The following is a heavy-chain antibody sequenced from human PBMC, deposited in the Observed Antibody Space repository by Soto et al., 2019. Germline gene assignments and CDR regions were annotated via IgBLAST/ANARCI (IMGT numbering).Heavy chain of an antibody. D-gene: IGHD3-9*01. CDR1: GFNFHTYS. CDR2: IYAGGNT. J-gene: IGHJ4*02. Sequence: ESGGGLVKPGGSLRVSCAASGFNFHTYSMNWVRQAPGKGLEWVSFIYAGGNTYYADSVKGRFTISSDKSKNTLYLQMNNLRAEDTAVYYCARVTTFYDILTSSYALNYFDYWGQGTRVTVSS. V-gene: IGHV3-66*01. CDR3: ARVTTFYDILTSSYALNYFDY.